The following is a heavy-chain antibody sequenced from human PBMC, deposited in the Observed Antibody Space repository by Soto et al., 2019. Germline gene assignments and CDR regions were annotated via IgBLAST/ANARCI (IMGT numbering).Heavy chain of an antibody. CDR1: GDSVSSKSAA. CDR2: TYYRSKWYN. Sequence: PSQTLSRTCAISGDSVSSKSAAWNRIRQSPSRGLELLGRTYYRSKWYNDYAVSVKSRITINPDTSKNQFPLQLNSVTPEDTALYYCARDYTPYYDFWSGAFGMDVGGQGTTVTVSS. CDR3: ARDYTPYYDFWSGAFGMDV. D-gene: IGHD3-3*01. V-gene: IGHV6-1*01. J-gene: IGHJ6*02.